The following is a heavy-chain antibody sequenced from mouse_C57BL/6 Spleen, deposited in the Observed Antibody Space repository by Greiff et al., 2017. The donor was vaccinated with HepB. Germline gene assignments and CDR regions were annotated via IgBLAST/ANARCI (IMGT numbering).Heavy chain of an antibody. CDR2: IYPGDGDT. CDR3: AREGYSNYGDYAMDY. CDR1: GYAFSSSW. Sequence: QVQLQQSGPELVKPGASVKISCKASGYAFSSSWMNWVKQRPGKGLEWIGRIYPGDGDTNYNGKFKGKATLTADKSSSTAYMQLSSLTSEDSAVYFGAREGYSNYGDYAMDYWGQGTSVTVSS. D-gene: IGHD2-5*01. V-gene: IGHV1-82*01. J-gene: IGHJ4*01.